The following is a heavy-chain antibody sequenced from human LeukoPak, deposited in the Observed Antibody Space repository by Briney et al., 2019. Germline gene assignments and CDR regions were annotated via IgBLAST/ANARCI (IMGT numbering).Heavy chain of an antibody. V-gene: IGHV4-34*01. J-gene: IGHJ4*02. D-gene: IGHD5-18*01. CDR3: ARGPPNGYSYGPFEY. Sequence: SETLSLTCAVSNGSFSLYYWAWIRQPPGKGLEWIGEIDHSGDTNYNPSLQSRLTMSVDTTKEQLSLRLNSVTAADTAIYFCARGPPNGYSYGPFEYWGQGVLVIVSS. CDR2: IDHSGDT. CDR1: NGSFSLYY.